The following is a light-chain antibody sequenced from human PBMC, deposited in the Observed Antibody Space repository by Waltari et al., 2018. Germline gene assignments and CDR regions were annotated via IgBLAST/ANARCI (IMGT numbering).Light chain of an antibody. CDR3: NSRDSSGNHP. V-gene: IGLV3-19*01. CDR1: SLRSYY. J-gene: IGLJ2*01. CDR2: GKN. Sequence: SSELTQDPAVSVALGQTVRITCQGDSLRSYYASWYQQKPGQAPVLVIYGKNNRPSGIPDRVAGSSLGNTASLTITGAQAEDEADYYCNSRDSSGNHPFGGGTKLTVL.